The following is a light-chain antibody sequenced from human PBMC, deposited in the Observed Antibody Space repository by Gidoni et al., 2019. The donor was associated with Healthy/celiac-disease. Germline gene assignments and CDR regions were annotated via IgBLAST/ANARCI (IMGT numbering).Light chain of an antibody. Sequence: EIVLTPSPGTLSSSPGERAALSCRATQCISSSYLAWYQQKPGQAPRLLIYGASSRATGIPDRFSGSGSGTEFTLTISRLEPEDVAVEYCQQYGSSPERTFGGGTKVEIK. CDR2: GAS. CDR3: QQYGSSPERT. V-gene: IGKV3-20*01. CDR1: QCISSSY. J-gene: IGKJ4*01.